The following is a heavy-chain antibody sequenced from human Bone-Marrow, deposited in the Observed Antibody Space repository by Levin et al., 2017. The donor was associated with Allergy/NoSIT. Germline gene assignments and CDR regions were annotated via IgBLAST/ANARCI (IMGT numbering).Heavy chain of an antibody. CDR3: ARVGGFSSDSPRGDGFGV. Sequence: GESLKISCKGSEYSVNTYWIAWVRQMPGKGLEWMGIIYPGDSKTRYSPSFQGQVTISADKSITTTYLQWTSLKASDSAMYYCARVGGFSSDSPRGDGFGVWGQGTMVTV. V-gene: IGHV5-51*01. D-gene: IGHD1-26*01. CDR2: IYPGDSKT. CDR1: EYSVNTYW. J-gene: IGHJ3*01.